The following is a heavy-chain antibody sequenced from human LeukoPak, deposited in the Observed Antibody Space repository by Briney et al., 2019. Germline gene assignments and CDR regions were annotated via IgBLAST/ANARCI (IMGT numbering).Heavy chain of an antibody. CDR2: ISYDGSNK. Sequence: GGSLRLSCAASGFTFSGYAMHWVRQAPGKGLEWAAVISYDGSNKYYADSVKGRFTISRDNSKNTLYLQMNSLRAEDTAAYYCARAELLSLDYWGQGTLVTVSS. V-gene: IGHV3-30*04. CDR1: GFTFSGYA. CDR3: ARAELLSLDY. J-gene: IGHJ4*02. D-gene: IGHD2-21*02.